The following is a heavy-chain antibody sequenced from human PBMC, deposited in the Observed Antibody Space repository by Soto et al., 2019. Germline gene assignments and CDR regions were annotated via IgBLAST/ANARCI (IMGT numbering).Heavy chain of an antibody. Sequence: QVQLVQSGAEVKKPGSSVKVSCKASGGTFSSYAISWVRQAPGQGLEWVGGIIPIFGTANYAQKFQGRVTITADESTSTAYMELRSLRSEDTAVYYCARGSAYDSSGYSYSWFDPWGQGTLVTVSS. V-gene: IGHV1-69*12. J-gene: IGHJ5*02. D-gene: IGHD3-22*01. CDR2: IIPIFGTA. CDR1: GGTFSSYA. CDR3: ARGSAYDSSGYSYSWFDP.